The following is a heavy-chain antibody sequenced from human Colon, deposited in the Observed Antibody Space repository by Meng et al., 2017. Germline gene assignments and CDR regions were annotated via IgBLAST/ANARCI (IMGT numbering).Heavy chain of an antibody. D-gene: IGHD3-10*01. J-gene: IGHJ4*02. CDR1: SGSFSSSNW. V-gene: IGHV4-4*02. CDR3: ARRAPLWFGELASFDS. Sequence: QVQVQESGPGLVKPSGTLSLTRTVSSGSFSSSNWWTWVRQPPGKGLEWIGEIYHSGNTNYNPSLKSRVTISVDKSKNQFSLKLNSVTAADTAVYFCARRAPLWFGELASFDSWGQGTLVTVSS. CDR2: IYHSGNT.